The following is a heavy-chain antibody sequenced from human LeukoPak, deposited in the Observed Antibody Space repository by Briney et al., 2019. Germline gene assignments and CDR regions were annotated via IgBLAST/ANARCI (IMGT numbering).Heavy chain of an antibody. CDR3: ARVSYYDSSGYYGLGSTIDY. CDR1: GGSTSRYY. J-gene: IGHJ4*02. D-gene: IGHD3-22*01. V-gene: IGHV4-34*01. CDR2: INHCGRT. Sequence: PSGTLSLTSTVAGGSTSRYYWSWIRQPPGKGREWVGEINHCGRTNYNPSLKSQVPISLDTSKNQFYLKLSSVTAADTAVYYCARVSYYDSSGYYGLGSTIDYWGRGTLVSVSS.